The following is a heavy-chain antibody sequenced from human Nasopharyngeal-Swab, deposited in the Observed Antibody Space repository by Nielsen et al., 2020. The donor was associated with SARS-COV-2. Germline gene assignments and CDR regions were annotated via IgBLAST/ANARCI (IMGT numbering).Heavy chain of an antibody. CDR2: IYSGGST. J-gene: IGHJ6*02. V-gene: IGHV3-53*01. D-gene: IGHD2-2*01. Sequence: GESLKISCAASGFTVSSNYMSWVCQAPGKGLEWVSVIYSGGSTYYADSVKGRFTISRDNSKNTLYLQMNSLRAEDTAVYYCARVPCSSTSCYVGGYGMDVWGQGTTVTVSS. CDR1: GFTVSSNY. CDR3: ARVPCSSTSCYVGGYGMDV.